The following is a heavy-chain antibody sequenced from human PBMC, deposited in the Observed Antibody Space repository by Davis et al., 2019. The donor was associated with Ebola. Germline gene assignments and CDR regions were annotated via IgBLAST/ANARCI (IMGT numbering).Heavy chain of an antibody. CDR3: AGHGRRLVGYFDS. D-gene: IGHD2-2*01. CDR1: LYPFTRYG. CDR2: LSPISGSP. V-gene: IGHV1-69*13. J-gene: IGHJ4*02. Sequence: SSVPVSRLPSLYPFTRYGVTWVRQPPGQRLEWLGGLSPISGSPNYAQKFHGRTTNIADESTSTAYVELSSLKSEDTAVYYCAGHGRRLVGYFDSWGQGTPVTVSS.